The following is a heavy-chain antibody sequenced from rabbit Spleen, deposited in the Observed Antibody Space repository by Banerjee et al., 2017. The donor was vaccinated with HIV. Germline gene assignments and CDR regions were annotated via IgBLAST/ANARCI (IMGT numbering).Heavy chain of an antibody. J-gene: IGHJ4*01. CDR2: IDTGSSGST. CDR1: GFDFSSSYW. CDR3: ARDNKWPDYGFTDLSL. V-gene: IGHV1S45*01. Sequence: QEQLVESGGGLVQPEGSLTLTCKASGFDFSSSYWICWVRQAPGKGLEWIGCIDTGSSGSTYYASWANGRFTITRSTSLNTVTLQTTSLTAADTATYFCARDNKWPDYGFTDLSLWGPGTLVTVS. D-gene: IGHD2-1*01.